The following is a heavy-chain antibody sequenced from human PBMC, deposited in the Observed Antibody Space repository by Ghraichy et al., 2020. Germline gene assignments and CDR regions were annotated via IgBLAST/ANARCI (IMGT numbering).Heavy chain of an antibody. V-gene: IGHV3-23*01. D-gene: IGHD1-1*01. CDR1: GFTFSTYA. CDR3: AKTVTGTTRGDFDY. J-gene: IGHJ4*02. CDR2: ISGSGSST. Sequence: GSLRLSCAASGFTFSTYAMTWVRQTPGKGLDWVSVISGSGSSTYYADSVKGRFTISRDNSKDTLYLQMHSLRAEDTAIYYCAKTVTGTTRGDFDYWGQGTLVTVSS.